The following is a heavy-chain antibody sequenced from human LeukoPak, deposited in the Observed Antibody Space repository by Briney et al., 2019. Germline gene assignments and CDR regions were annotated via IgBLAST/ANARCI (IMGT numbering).Heavy chain of an antibody. V-gene: IGHV4-59*01. CDR1: GGSISSYY. CDR2: ISYSGST. Sequence: SETLSLTCTVSGGSISSYYRGWIRQPPGKGLEWIGYISYSGSTNYNPSLKSRVIISVDTSKNQFSLKLSSVTAADTAVYYCARVIAAAESTFDYWVQGSLVTVSS. CDR3: ARVIAAAESTFDY. D-gene: IGHD6-13*01. J-gene: IGHJ4*02.